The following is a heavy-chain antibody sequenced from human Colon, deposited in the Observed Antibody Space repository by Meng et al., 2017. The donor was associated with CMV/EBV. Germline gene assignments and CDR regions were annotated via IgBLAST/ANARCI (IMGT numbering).Heavy chain of an antibody. J-gene: IGHJ4*02. Sequence: GESLKISCAASGFNLRTFARGWVRQAPGKGLEWVSSISGGGTSTYYTDSLKGRITISRGTSKNTVSLQMNGLRAEDTAVYYCAKSLFGVGQLVYFDSWGQGTLVTVSS. D-gene: IGHD3-10*02. CDR1: GFNLRTFA. V-gene: IGHV3-23*01. CDR3: AKSLFGVGQLVYFDS. CDR2: ISGGGTST.